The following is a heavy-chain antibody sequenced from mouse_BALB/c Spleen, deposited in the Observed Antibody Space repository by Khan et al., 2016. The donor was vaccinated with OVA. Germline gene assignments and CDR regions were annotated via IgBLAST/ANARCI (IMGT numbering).Heavy chain of an antibody. CDR3: ARNADMYDCTY. J-gene: IGHJ3*01. D-gene: IGHD2-14*01. CDR2: IRSAGKT. CDR1: GFSLTTYG. Sequence: VQLQQSGPGLVRPSQTLTITCTVSGFSLTTYGVHWVRQSPGKGLEWLGVIRSAGKTDYNAAFISRLSITKDNTKSQVLFKMNSLQADDTAMYCCARNADMYDCTYWGQGTLVTVSA. V-gene: IGHV2-2*01.